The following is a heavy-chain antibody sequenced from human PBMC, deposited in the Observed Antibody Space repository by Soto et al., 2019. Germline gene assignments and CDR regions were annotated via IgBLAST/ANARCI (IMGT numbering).Heavy chain of an antibody. D-gene: IGHD3-22*01. CDR3: ARQRGYYDSSGLDY. V-gene: IGHV3-11*01. Sequence: GGSLRLSCAASGFTFSDYYMSWIRQAPGKGLEWISYISAGGGSAIYYADSVKGRFTISRDNARNSLYLRMNSLRGEDTAVYYCARQRGYYDSSGLDYWGQGALVTVSS. CDR2: ISAGGGSAI. CDR1: GFTFSDYY. J-gene: IGHJ4*02.